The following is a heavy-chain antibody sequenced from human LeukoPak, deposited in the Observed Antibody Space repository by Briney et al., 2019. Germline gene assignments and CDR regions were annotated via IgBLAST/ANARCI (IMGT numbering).Heavy chain of an antibody. CDR2: TYYRSKWYN. D-gene: IGHD3-16*01. J-gene: IGHJ4*02. Sequence: SQTLSLTCATSGDSVTSNSAAWNWIRQSPSRGLEWLGRTYYRSKWYNDYAVSVKSRITINPDTSKNQFSLQLNSVTAADTAVYYCARGEPRDLDYWGQGALVTVSS. V-gene: IGHV6-1*01. CDR1: GDSVTSNSAA. CDR3: ARGEPRDLDY.